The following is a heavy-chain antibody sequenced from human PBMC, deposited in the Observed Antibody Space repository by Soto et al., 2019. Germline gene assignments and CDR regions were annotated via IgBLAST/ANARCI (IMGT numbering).Heavy chain of an antibody. J-gene: IGHJ6*03. CDR3: TRKMPGYYMDV. V-gene: IGHV3-73*01. Sequence: EAQLVESGGGLVQPGGSLKLSCAASGFTFSGSTMHWVRQTSGKGLEWVGRIRSKADGYATAYAASVKGRFTISRDDSKNTAYLQMNSLKTEDTALYYCTRKMPGYYMDVWGKGTTVTVSS. D-gene: IGHD2-2*01. CDR1: GFTFSGST. CDR2: IRSKADGYAT.